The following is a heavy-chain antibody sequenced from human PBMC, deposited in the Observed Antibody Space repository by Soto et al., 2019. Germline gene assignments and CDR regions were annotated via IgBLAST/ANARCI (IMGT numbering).Heavy chain of an antibody. J-gene: IGHJ6*03. D-gene: IGHD2-15*01. CDR1: GYTFTSYG. CDR3: ASAYCSGGSGYYYMDV. Sequence: QVQLVQSGAEVKKPGASVKVSCKASGYTFTSYGISWVRQAPGQGLEWVGWISAYNGNTNYAQKLQGRVTMTTDTSTSTAYMELRSLRSDDTAVYYCASAYCSGGSGYYYMDVWGKGTTVTVSS. V-gene: IGHV1-18*01. CDR2: ISAYNGNT.